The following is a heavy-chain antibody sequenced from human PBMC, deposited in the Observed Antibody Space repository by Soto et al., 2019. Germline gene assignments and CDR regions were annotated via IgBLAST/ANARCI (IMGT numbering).Heavy chain of an antibody. CDR1: GGSMSSGYYS. J-gene: IGHJ5*01. CDR2: IYYGGST. D-gene: IGHD3-16*01. CDR3: ARLIGNSWLDS. Sequence: ASETLSLTCAVSGGSMSSGYYSWNWIRQPPGKGLEWIGYIYYGGSTYNNPSLQSRVTMSLDTSNNQVSLQLNSVTPDDTAVYYCARLIGNSWLDSWGQGTLVTVSS. V-gene: IGHV4-30-2*05.